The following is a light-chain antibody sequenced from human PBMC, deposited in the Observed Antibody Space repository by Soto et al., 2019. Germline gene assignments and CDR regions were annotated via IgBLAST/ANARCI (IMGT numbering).Light chain of an antibody. Sequence: QSALTQPASVSGSPGQSITISCTGTSSDVGGYNYVSWYQQHPGKAPKLMIYEVSNRPSGVSNRFSGYKSGNTASLTISGLQADDEADYYCSSYTSSSPYVFGTGTKVTVL. CDR1: SSDVGGYNY. CDR3: SSYTSSSPYV. J-gene: IGLJ1*01. CDR2: EVS. V-gene: IGLV2-14*01.